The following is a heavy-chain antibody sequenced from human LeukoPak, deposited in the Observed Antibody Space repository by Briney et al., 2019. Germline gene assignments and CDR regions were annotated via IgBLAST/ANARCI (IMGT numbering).Heavy chain of an antibody. J-gene: IGHJ5*02. V-gene: IGHV4-59*08. CDR2: IYYSGST. CDR1: GGSISSYY. Sequence: PSETLSLTCTVSGGSISSYYWSWIRQPPGKGLEWIGYIYYSGSTNYNPSLKSRVTISVDTSKNQFSLKLSSVTAADTAVYYCARVREAAAAWGNWFDPWGQGTLVTVSS. CDR3: ARVREAAAAWGNWFDP. D-gene: IGHD6-13*01.